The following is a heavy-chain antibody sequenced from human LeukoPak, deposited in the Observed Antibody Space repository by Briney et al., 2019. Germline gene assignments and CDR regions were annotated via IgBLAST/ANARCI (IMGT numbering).Heavy chain of an antibody. V-gene: IGHV3-21*01. Sequence: GGSLRLSCAASGFTFSDYSMNWVRQAPGKGLEWVSFISSSSTYIYYADSVKGRFTISRDNAKNSLYLQMNSLRAEDTAVYYCARYHYDSSGYYYYGMDVWGQGTTVTVSS. CDR1: GFTFSDYS. CDR2: ISSSSTYI. J-gene: IGHJ6*02. CDR3: ARYHYDSSGYYYYGMDV. D-gene: IGHD3-22*01.